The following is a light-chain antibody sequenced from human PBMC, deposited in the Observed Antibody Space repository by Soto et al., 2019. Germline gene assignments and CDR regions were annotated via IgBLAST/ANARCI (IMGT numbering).Light chain of an antibody. CDR3: VSYTARSSYV. CDR1: SSDIGGYIF. V-gene: IGLV2-14*01. J-gene: IGLJ1*01. CDR2: DIN. Sequence: QSALTQPASVSGSPGQSITVSCTGTSSDIGGYIFVSWYQQHPGKAPKLMIYDINNRPSGVSKRFSGSKSGNTASLTISGLQAEDEADYYCVSYTARSSYVLGTGTKLTVL.